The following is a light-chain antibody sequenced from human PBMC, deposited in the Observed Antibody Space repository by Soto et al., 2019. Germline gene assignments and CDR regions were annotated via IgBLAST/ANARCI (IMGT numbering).Light chain of an antibody. CDR2: LNSDGSH. V-gene: IGLV4-69*01. Sequence: LVLTQSPSASASLGASVKVTCTLSSGHSSYGIAWHQQQPEKGPRFLMKLNSDGSHSKGDGIPDRFSGSSSGAERYLTISSLQSEDEADYYCQTWGSGIQVFGGGTKVTVL. CDR1: SGHSSYG. CDR3: QTWGSGIQV. J-gene: IGLJ3*02.